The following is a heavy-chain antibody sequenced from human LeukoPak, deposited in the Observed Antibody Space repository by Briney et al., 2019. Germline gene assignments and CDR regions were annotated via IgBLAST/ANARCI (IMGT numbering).Heavy chain of an antibody. CDR2: ISGSGGST. CDR3: AKGGGGSYYLYYYYGMDV. J-gene: IGHJ6*02. V-gene: IGHV3-23*01. D-gene: IGHD1-26*01. Sequence: GGSLRLSCAASGFTFSSYAMSWVRQAPGKGLEWVSAISGSGGSTYYADSVKGRFTISRDNSKNTLYLQMNSLRAEDTAVYYCAKGGGGSYYLYYYYGMDVWGQGTTVTVSS. CDR1: GFTFSSYA.